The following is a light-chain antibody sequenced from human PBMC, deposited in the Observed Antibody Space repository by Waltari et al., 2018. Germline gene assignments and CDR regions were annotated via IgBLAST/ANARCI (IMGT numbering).Light chain of an antibody. CDR3: QQRRTWPSIT. CDR1: QSVGGN. J-gene: IGKJ5*01. Sequence: EIVLTQSPATLSLSPGQRDTLSCRASQSVGGNLAWYQQKPGQAPRLLIYDASNRATGIPARFSGSGSGTDFTLTISSLEPEDFAVYYCQQRRTWPSITFGQGTRLDI. V-gene: IGKV3-11*01. CDR2: DAS.